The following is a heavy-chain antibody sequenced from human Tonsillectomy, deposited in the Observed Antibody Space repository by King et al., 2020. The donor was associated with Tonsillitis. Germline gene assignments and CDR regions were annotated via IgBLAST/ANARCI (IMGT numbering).Heavy chain of an antibody. V-gene: IGHV3-30*18. CDR3: AKDREEWELPGDY. CDR2: ISYDGSNK. Sequence: VQLVESGGGVVQPERSLRLSCAASGFTFSNYGMHWVRPAPGKGLEWVAVISYDGSNKDYADSVKGRFTISRDNSKNTLYLQMNSLRAEDTAVYYCAKDREEWELPGDYWGQGTLVTVSS. J-gene: IGHJ4*02. D-gene: IGHD1-26*01. CDR1: GFTFSNYG.